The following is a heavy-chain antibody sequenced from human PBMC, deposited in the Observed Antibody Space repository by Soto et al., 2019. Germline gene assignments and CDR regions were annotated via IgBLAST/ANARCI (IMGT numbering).Heavy chain of an antibody. J-gene: IGHJ4*02. CDR3: ARDARNADYDY. CDR2: IHGTRSII. CDR1: GFTFSTHA. V-gene: IGHV3-48*02. Sequence: EVQLVESGGGLVQPGGSLRLSCAVSGFTFSTHAMNWVRQAPGKGLEWVAYIHGTRSIIYYADSVKGRFTISRDNAKNSLFLQMDSLRDEDTAVYYCARDARNADYDYWGQGTLGTVSS. D-gene: IGHD3-16*01.